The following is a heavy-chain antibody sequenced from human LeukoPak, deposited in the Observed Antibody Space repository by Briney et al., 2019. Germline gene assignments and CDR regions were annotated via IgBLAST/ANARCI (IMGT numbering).Heavy chain of an antibody. Sequence: ASVKVSCKASGYIFTSHYMHWVRQAPGQGLEWMGMINPSGGSTSYAQKFQERVTITRDMSTSTAYMELSSLRSEDTAVYYCAAGDWYYYDSSGYLRYFDYWGQGTLVTVSS. V-gene: IGHV1-46*01. CDR2: INPSGGST. CDR3: AAGDWYYYDSSGYLRYFDY. CDR1: GYIFTSHY. D-gene: IGHD3-22*01. J-gene: IGHJ4*02.